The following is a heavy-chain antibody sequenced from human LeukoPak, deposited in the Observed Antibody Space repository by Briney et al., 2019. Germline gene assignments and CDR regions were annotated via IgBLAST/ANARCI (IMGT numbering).Heavy chain of an antibody. Sequence: GGSLRLSCAASGFTFSDYNMNWLRQAPGKGLEWVAVIFYDGSNKYYADSVKGRFTVSRDNSKNTLYLQVNSLRVEDTAVYYCAKFGGTSYSNYFDYWGQGTLVTVSS. CDR1: GFTFSDYN. J-gene: IGHJ4*02. CDR3: AKFGGTSYSNYFDY. CDR2: IFYDGSNK. D-gene: IGHD2-15*01. V-gene: IGHV3-30*18.